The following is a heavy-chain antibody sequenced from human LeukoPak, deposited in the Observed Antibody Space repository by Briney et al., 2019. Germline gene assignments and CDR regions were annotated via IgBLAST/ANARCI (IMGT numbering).Heavy chain of an antibody. CDR3: AAWGLYNF. J-gene: IGHJ4*02. CDR2: INLGGSAI. CDR1: GFSLSDYW. D-gene: IGHD7-27*01. V-gene: IGHV3-7*01. Sequence: GGSLRLSCAASGFSLSDYWMNWVRHAPGEGLEWVANINLGGSAILYVDSVKGRFTISRDKAKNSLYLQMSSLKVEDTAVYYCAAWGLYNFWGQGTLVTVSS.